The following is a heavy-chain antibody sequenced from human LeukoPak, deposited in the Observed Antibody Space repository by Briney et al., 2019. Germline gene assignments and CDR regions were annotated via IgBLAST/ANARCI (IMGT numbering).Heavy chain of an antibody. CDR1: GFTFSSYA. D-gene: IGHD3-10*01. CDR2: ISGSGGST. Sequence: PGGSLRLSCAASGFTFSSYAMSWVRQAPGKGLEWVSAISGSGGSTYYADSVKGRFTISRDNSKNTLYLQMNSLRAEDTAVYYCAAGGEWFGELSSRSNAFDIWGQGTMVTVSS. J-gene: IGHJ3*02. CDR3: AAGGEWFGELSSRSNAFDI. V-gene: IGHV3-23*01.